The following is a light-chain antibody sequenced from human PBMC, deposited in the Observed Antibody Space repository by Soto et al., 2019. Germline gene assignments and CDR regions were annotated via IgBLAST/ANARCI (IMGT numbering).Light chain of an antibody. J-gene: IGKJ3*01. CDR1: QSVSSY. CDR3: QQYGSSPPFT. CDR2: DAS. Sequence: EIVMTQTPATLSVSPGERATLSCRASQSVSSYLAWYQQKPGQAPRLLIYDASNRATGIPARFSGSGSGTDFTLTISRLEPEDFAVYYCQQYGSSPPFTVGPGTKVDIK. V-gene: IGKV3-20*01.